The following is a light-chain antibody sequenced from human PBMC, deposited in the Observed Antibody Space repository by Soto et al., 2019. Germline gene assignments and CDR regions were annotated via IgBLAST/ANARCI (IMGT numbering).Light chain of an antibody. Sequence: QVTQSPSSLAASVGDRVTVTCRASKTINKSLNWYQQKPGKAPELLIFGASNLQSGVPSRFSGSGSGTDFILTISGLQPDDFATYYCQQSYSTPPTFGQGTIVEI. J-gene: IGKJ1*01. CDR2: GAS. CDR3: QQSYSTPPT. V-gene: IGKV1-39*01. CDR1: KTINKS.